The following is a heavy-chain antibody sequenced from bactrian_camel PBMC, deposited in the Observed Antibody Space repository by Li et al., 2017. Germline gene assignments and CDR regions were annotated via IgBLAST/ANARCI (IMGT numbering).Heavy chain of an antibody. D-gene: IGHD3*01. CDR3: AATKYGDGCPAGDWTAMGVYIY. V-gene: IGHV3S31*01. Sequence: DVQLVESGGGSVQAGGSLTLSCEVSGYAWFSTSCLGWFRQVPGKEREGVARIYAGSGRTYYADAVEGRFTISRANAKNAIVLQMHSLKPDDAATYYCAATKYGDGCPAGDWTAMGVYIYWGQGTQVTVS. CDR2: IYAGSGRT. J-gene: IGHJ4*01. CDR1: GYAWFSTSC.